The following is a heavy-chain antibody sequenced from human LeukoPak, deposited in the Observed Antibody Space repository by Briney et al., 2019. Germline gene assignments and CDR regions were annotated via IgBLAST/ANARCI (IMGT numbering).Heavy chain of an antibody. V-gene: IGHV3-11*01. CDR1: GFTFSDYY. D-gene: IGHD3-22*01. CDR2: ISSSGSTI. Sequence: GGSLRLSCAASGFTFSDYYMSWIRQAPGKGLEWVSYISSSGSTIYYADSVKGRFTISRDNAKNSLYLQMNSLRAEDMAVYYCARDYYYDSSGYPGYWGQGTLVTVSS. J-gene: IGHJ4*02. CDR3: ARDYYYDSSGYPGY.